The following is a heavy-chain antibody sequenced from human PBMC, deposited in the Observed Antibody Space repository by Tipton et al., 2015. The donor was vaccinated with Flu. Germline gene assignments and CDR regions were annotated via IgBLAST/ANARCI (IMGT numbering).Heavy chain of an antibody. J-gene: IGHJ5*01. CDR3: ARRDYSNYVSEPKNWFDS. D-gene: IGHD4-11*01. V-gene: IGHV4-59*08. Sequence: GLVKPSETLSLTCTVSGGSISSYYWSWIRQPPGKGLEWIGYIYYSGSTNYNPSLNSRVTISVDTTENQFSLQLTSVTAADTAVYFCARRDYSNYVSEPKNWFDSWGQGALVTVSS. CDR1: GGSISSYY. CDR2: IYYSGST.